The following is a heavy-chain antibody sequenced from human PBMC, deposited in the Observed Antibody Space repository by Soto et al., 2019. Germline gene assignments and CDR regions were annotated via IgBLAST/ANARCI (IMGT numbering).Heavy chain of an antibody. V-gene: IGHV4-4*07. J-gene: IGHJ3*02. Sequence: SETLSLTCTVSGGSISSYYWSWIRQPAGKGLEWIGRIYTSGSTNYTPSLKSRVTMSVDTSKNQFSLKLSSVPAADTAVYYCANQPTCSSSSAFDIWGQGTMVTVSS. CDR1: GGSISSYY. CDR3: ANQPTCSSSSAFDI. D-gene: IGHD6-6*01. CDR2: IYTSGST.